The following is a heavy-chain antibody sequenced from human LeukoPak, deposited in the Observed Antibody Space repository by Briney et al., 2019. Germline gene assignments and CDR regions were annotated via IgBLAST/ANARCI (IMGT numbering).Heavy chain of an antibody. CDR2: MNPNSGNT. CDR3: ARMDLTYYYGSGSYPSNY. CDR1: GYTFTSYD. Sequence: ASVKVSCKASGYTFTSYDINWVRQATGQGLEWMGWMNPNSGNTGYAQKFQGRVTITRNTSISTAYMELSSLRSEDTAVYYCARMDLTYYYGSGSYPSNYWGQGTLVTASS. V-gene: IGHV1-8*03. J-gene: IGHJ4*02. D-gene: IGHD3-10*01.